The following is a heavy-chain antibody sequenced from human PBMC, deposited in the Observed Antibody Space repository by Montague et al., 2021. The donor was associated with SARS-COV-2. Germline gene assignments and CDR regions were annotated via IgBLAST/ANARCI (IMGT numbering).Heavy chain of an antibody. V-gene: IGHV4-59*03. Sequence: SETLSLTCTVPGGSIRSYYWSWIRQTPGKGLEWIGYIYYDGSTNYNPSLKSRVTMSVDSSKNQFSLRLSSVTAADTAVYYCARYGSYFGHWGQGTLVTVSS. J-gene: IGHJ4*02. D-gene: IGHD1-26*01. CDR2: IYYDGST. CDR3: ARYGSYFGH. CDR1: GGSIRSYY.